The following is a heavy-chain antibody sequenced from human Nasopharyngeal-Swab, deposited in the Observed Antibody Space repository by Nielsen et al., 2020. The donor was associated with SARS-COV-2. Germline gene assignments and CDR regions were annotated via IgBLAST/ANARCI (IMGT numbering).Heavy chain of an antibody. CDR1: GFTFSDYY. Sequence: GESLKISCAASGFTFSDYYMSWIRQAPGKGPEWVSFISGSGTSIYYADSVKGRFTISRDNAKNSLFLQMNSLRAEDTAVYYCGRGYSNIDYWGQGTLVTVSS. J-gene: IGHJ4*02. V-gene: IGHV3-11*01. D-gene: IGHD4-11*01. CDR3: GRGYSNIDY. CDR2: ISGSGTSI.